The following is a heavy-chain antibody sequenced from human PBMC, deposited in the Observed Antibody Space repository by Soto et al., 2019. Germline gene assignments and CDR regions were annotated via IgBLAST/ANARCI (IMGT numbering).Heavy chain of an antibody. D-gene: IGHD6-19*01. CDR2: IDSGSAYI. J-gene: IGHJ4*02. V-gene: IGHV3-21*06. CDR3: ARSVAGLRALDN. CDR1: GFTFSSYS. Sequence: GGSLRLSCAASGFTFSSYSMNWVRQAPGKGLEWVSFIDSGSAYIHYADSVTGRFTISRDNANNSLYLHMNNLRGEDTAVYYCARSVAGLRALDNWGQGTRVTVSS.